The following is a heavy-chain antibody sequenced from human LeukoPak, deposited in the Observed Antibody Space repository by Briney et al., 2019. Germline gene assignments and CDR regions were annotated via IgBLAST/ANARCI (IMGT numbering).Heavy chain of an antibody. CDR3: ARQEIAAAYSDY. D-gene: IGHD6-13*01. J-gene: IGHJ4*02. CDR1: GYSSTTYW. Sequence: GESLKISCKGAGYSSTTYWIGGGRQMRGKGLEWMGISYPGDSDTRYSPSFEGQVTISADKSSSTAYLQWSSLKASDTAMYYCARQEIAAAYSDYWGQGTLVTVSS. CDR2: SYPGDSDT. V-gene: IGHV5-51*01.